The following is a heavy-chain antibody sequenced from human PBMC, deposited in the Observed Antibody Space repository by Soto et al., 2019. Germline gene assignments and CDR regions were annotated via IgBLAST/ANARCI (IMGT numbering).Heavy chain of an antibody. J-gene: IGHJ5*02. V-gene: IGHV1-3*05. CDR3: ASSRIAAAGNDWFDP. Sequence: QVQLVQSGAEEKKPGASVKVSCKASGYTFTSYAMHWVRQAPGQRLEWMGWINAGNGNTKYSQKFQGRVTITRDTSASTAYTELSSLRSEDTAVYYCASSRIAAAGNDWFDPWGQGTLVTVSS. D-gene: IGHD6-13*01. CDR1: GYTFTSYA. CDR2: INAGNGNT.